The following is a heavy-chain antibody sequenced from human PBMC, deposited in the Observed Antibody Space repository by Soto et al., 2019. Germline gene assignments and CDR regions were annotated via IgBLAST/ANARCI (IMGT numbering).Heavy chain of an antibody. V-gene: IGHV4-4*02. J-gene: IGHJ5*02. CDR1: GASIRGSKW. Sequence: SETLSLTCAVSGASIRGSKWWSWVRQPPGKGLEWIGDIYHSGTTNYNPSLKSRVTMSVDKSKNQFSLNLTSVTAADTAVYYCARDKANVGGYNQFDPWGPGTLVTVSS. D-gene: IGHD3-16*01. CDR2: IYHSGTT. CDR3: ARDKANVGGYNQFDP.